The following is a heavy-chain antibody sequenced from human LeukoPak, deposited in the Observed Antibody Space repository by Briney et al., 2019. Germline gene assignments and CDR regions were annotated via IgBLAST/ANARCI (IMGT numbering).Heavy chain of an antibody. J-gene: IGHJ4*02. CDR2: LSYDGSYE. CDR3: ASGAITIFGVVTH. D-gene: IGHD3-3*01. Sequence: GGSLRLSCAASGFTFSSYAMHWVRQAPGKGLEWVALLSYDGSYEYYADSVKGRFTISRDNSKNTLYLQMNSLRTEGSAVYYCASGAITIFGVVTHWGQGTLVTVSS. CDR1: GFTFSSYA. V-gene: IGHV3-30*04.